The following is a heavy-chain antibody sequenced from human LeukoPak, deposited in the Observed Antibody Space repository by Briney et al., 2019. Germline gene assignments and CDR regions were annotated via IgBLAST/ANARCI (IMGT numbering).Heavy chain of an antibody. CDR2: IIPVFGAA. J-gene: IGHJ6*02. CDR1: GGTFSSYA. CDR3: ARTRSGCSTTNCYPYDMDV. D-gene: IGHD2-2*01. V-gene: IGHV1-69*13. Sequence: GASVKVSCKASGGTFSSYAVSWVRQAPGQGLEWLGGIIPVFGAANYAQRFQGRLTVTADESTNTAYMDLSGLTSEDTGVYYCARTRSGCSTTNCYPYDMDVWGQGTTVAVSS.